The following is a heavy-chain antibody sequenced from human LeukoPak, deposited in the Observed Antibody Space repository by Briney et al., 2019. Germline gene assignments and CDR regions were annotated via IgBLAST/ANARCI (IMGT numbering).Heavy chain of an antibody. V-gene: IGHV6-1*01. D-gene: IGHD6-19*01. J-gene: IGHJ1*01. CDR1: GDSVSSNSAA. CDR2: TYYRSKWYN. CDR3: AKGVPGGWYPVAEYFQH. Sequence: SQTLSLTCAISGDSVSSNSAAWNWIRQSPSRGLEWLGRTYYRSKWYNDYAVSVKSRITINPDTSKNQFSLQLNSVTPEDTAVYYCAKGVPGGWYPVAEYFQHWGQGTLVTVSS.